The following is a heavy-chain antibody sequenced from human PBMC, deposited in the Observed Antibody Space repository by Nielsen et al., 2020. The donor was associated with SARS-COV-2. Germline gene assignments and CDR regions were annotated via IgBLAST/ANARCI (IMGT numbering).Heavy chain of an antibody. CDR1: GFTVSSYA. Sequence: GGSLRLSCAASGFTVSSYAMHWVRQAPGKGLEWVAVISYDGSNKYYADSVKGRFTISRDNSKNTLYLQMNSLRAEDTAVYYCARDSSGWRFDYWGQGTLVTVSS. D-gene: IGHD6-19*01. CDR2: ISYDGSNK. J-gene: IGHJ4*02. V-gene: IGHV3-30*04. CDR3: ARDSSGWRFDY.